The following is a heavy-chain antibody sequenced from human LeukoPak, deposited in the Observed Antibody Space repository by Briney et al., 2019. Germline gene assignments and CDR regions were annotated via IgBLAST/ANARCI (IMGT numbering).Heavy chain of an antibody. J-gene: IGHJ4*02. Sequence: PSETLSLTCTVSGGSISSYYWSWIRQPPGKGLEWIGYISYSGSTNYNPSLKSRVTISVDTSRNQFSLNLSSVTAADTAVYYCAKVTRNHYYDSSGYFDYWGQGTLVTVSS. CDR3: AKVTRNHYYDSSGYFDY. CDR1: GGSISSYY. D-gene: IGHD3-22*01. V-gene: IGHV4-59*08. CDR2: ISYSGST.